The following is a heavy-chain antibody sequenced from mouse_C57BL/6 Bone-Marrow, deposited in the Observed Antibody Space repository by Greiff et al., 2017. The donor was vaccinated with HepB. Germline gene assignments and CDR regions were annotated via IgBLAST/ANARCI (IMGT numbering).Heavy chain of an antibody. CDR3: ARSYYGSRWDFDD. J-gene: IGHJ2*01. D-gene: IGHD1-1*01. Sequence: QVQLQQPGAELVKPGASVKMSCKASGYTFTSYWITWVKQRPGQGLEWIGDIYPGSGSTNYNEKFKRKATLTVDKSSSTAYMQLSSLTSEDAAVYYCARSYYGSRWDFDDWGQGTTLTVSS. V-gene: IGHV1-55*01. CDR1: GYTFTSYW. CDR2: IYPGSGST.